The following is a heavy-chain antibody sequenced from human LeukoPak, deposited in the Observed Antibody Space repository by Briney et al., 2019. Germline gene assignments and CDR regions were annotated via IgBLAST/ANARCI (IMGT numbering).Heavy chain of an antibody. CDR2: INHRGST. CDR1: GGSFSVYY. CDR3: AICYYYYMDV. Sequence: SETLSLTCAVYGGSFSVYYWTWIRQPPGKGLEWIGEINHRGSTNHNPSLKSRVTISVDTSKNQFSLKLSSVTAADTAVYYCAICYYYYMDVWGKGTTVTVSS. J-gene: IGHJ6*03. V-gene: IGHV4-34*01.